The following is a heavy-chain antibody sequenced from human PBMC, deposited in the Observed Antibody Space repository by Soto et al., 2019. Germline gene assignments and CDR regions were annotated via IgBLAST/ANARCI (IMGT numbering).Heavy chain of an antibody. D-gene: IGHD4-17*01. J-gene: IGHJ6*02. Sequence: QVQLVQSGAEVKKPGASVKVSCKASGYTFTSYGISWVRQAPGQGLEWMGWISAYNGNTNYAQKLQGRVTMTTDTSTSTAYMELRSLRSDVTAVYYCARDQETTRYYYYGMDAWGQGTTVTVSS. CDR3: ARDQETTRYYYYGMDA. CDR1: GYTFTSYG. CDR2: ISAYNGNT. V-gene: IGHV1-18*01.